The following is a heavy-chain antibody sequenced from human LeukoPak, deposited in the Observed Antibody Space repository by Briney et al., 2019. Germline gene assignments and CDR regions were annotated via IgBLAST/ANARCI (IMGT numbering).Heavy chain of an antibody. J-gene: IGHJ4*02. Sequence: SQTLSLTCTVSGDSISSGGHYWNWLRQRPGKGLEWIGYIFHTGSTYYNPSLKSRVTISVDTSKNQFSLKLSSVTAADTAVYYRARSPGIWNEYGRLEYWGRGALVTVSS. V-gene: IGHV4-31*03. D-gene: IGHD1-1*01. CDR2: IFHTGST. CDR1: GDSISSGGHY. CDR3: ARSPGIWNEYGRLEY.